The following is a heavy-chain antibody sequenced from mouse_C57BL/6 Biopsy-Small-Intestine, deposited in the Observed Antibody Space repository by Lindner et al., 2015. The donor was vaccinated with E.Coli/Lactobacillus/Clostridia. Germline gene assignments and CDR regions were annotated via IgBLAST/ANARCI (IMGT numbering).Heavy chain of an antibody. J-gene: IGHJ4*01. D-gene: IGHD1-1*02. CDR3: ARGLSGGYGGLDY. CDR1: GYTFTSYY. CDR2: SNPGGGST. V-gene: IGHV1S22*01. Sequence: SVKVSCKASGYTFTSYYMHWVRQAPGQGLEWMGISNPGGGSTSYAQKFQGRLTMTRDTSTSTVYMELSSLRSEDTAVYYCARGLSGGYGGLDYWGQGTLVTVSS.